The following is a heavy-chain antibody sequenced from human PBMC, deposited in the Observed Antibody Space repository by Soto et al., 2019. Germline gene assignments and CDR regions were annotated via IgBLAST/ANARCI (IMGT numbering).Heavy chain of an antibody. J-gene: IGHJ4*02. V-gene: IGHV3-7*05. CDR3: ARPYKSSGYYLVYFDY. D-gene: IGHD3-22*01. CDR1: GFTFSSYW. Sequence: EVQLVESGGGLVQPGGSLRLSCAASGFTFSSYWMSWVRQAPGKGLEWVANIKEDGSEKYYVDSVKGRLTISRDNAKNSLYLQVNSLRVEDTAVYYCARPYKSSGYYLVYFDYWGQGALVTVSS. CDR2: IKEDGSEK.